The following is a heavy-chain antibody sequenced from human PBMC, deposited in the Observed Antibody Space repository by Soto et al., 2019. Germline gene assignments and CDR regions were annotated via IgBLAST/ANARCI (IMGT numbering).Heavy chain of an antibody. CDR3: SRTDYGDYSQIGRFDP. V-gene: IGHV3-73*02. D-gene: IGHD4-17*01. CDR1: GFIFSDSA. J-gene: IGHJ5*02. Sequence: EVQLVESGGGLVQPGRSLRLSCAASGFIFSDSAIHWVRQASGKGLEWVGRIRGKLHSHATSYAASLRGRFTIPRDDSHNTAYLQMDNLRTEDSAVYYCSRTDYGDYSQIGRFDPWGQGTLVTVSS. CDR2: IRGKLHSHAT.